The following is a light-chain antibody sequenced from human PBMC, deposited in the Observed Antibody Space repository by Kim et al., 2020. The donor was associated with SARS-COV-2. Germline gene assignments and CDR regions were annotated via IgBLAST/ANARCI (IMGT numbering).Light chain of an antibody. Sequence: SYELTQPPSVSAAPGETARITCGGNNIGRKSVHWYQQRPGQAPVVVVYDGSDRPSGIPERFSGSTSGNTATLTITSVEAGDEADYYCQVWDRDNDHEVIFGGGTQLTVL. V-gene: IGLV3-21*02. CDR1: NIGRKS. CDR2: DGS. J-gene: IGLJ2*01. CDR3: QVWDRDNDHEVI.